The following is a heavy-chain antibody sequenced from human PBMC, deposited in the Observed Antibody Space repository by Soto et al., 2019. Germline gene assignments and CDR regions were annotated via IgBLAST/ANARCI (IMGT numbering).Heavy chain of an antibody. CDR3: ERHITHPRGASDI. CDR1: GGSINSYY. V-gene: IGHV4-59*08. CDR2: IYYSGST. Sequence: PSETLSLTCTVSGGSINSYYCSWIRQPPGKGLEWIGYIYYSGSTYYNPSLKSRVTISVDTSKNQFSLKLSSVTAEDTAVYYCERHITHPRGASDIWGQGTMVTVSS. J-gene: IGHJ3*02.